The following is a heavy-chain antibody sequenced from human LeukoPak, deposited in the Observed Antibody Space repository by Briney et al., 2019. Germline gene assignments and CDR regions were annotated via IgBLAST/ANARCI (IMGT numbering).Heavy chain of an antibody. J-gene: IGHJ6*03. CDR2: INHSGST. D-gene: IGHD3-22*01. Sequence: PSETLSLTCAVYGGSFSGYYWSWIRQPPGKGLEWIGEINHSGSTNYNPSLKSRVTISVDTSKNQFSLKLSSVTAADTAVYYCASDSPYDSSGYYDYYYMDVWGKGTTVTVSS. V-gene: IGHV4-34*01. CDR1: GGSFSGYY. CDR3: ASDSPYDSSGYYDYYYMDV.